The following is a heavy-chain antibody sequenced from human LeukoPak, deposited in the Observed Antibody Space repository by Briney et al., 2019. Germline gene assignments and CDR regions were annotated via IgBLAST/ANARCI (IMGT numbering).Heavy chain of an antibody. CDR3: ARVLFQTPIFGGGDY. Sequence: GASVTVSCKASGYTFTAYYMHWLRQAPGQGLEWMGWINPNNGVTNSAQKFQGRVTVTGDTSISTAYMELSRLRSDDTAVYYCARVLFQTPIFGGGDYWGQGTLVTVSS. J-gene: IGHJ4*02. V-gene: IGHV1-2*02. D-gene: IGHD3-3*01. CDR1: GYTFTAYY. CDR2: INPNNGVT.